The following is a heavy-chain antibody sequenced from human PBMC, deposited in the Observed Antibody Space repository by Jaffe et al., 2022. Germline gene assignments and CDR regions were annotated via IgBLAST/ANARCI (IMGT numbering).Heavy chain of an antibody. D-gene: IGHD3-16*02. CDR3: ARVSYYDYIWGSYRHHDAFDI. CDR2: ISSSSSYI. V-gene: IGHV3-21*01. J-gene: IGHJ3*02. Sequence: EVQLVESGGGLVKPGGSLRLSCAASGFTFSSYSMNWVRQAPGKGLEWVSSISSSSSYIYYADSVKGRFTISRDNAKNSLYLQMNSLRAEDTAVYYCARVSYYDYIWGSYRHHDAFDIWGQGTMVTVSS. CDR1: GFTFSSYS.